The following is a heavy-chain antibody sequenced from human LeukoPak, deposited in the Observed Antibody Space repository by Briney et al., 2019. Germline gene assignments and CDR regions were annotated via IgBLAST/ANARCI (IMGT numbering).Heavy chain of an antibody. D-gene: IGHD1-26*01. CDR2: INTNTGNP. V-gene: IGHV7-4-1*02. Sequence: ASVKVSCKASGYTFTSYAMNWVRQAPGQGLEWMGWINTNTGNPTYAQGFTGRFVFSLDTSVSTAYLQISSLKAEDTAVYYCARVMGAVGATRFDPWGQGTLVTVSS. CDR1: GYTFTSYA. CDR3: ARVMGAVGATRFDP. J-gene: IGHJ5*02.